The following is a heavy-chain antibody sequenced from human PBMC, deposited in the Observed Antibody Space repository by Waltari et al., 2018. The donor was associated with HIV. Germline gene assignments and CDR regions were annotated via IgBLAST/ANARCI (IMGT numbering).Heavy chain of an antibody. J-gene: IGHJ4*02. CDR1: GGSISSTNW. V-gene: IGHV4-4*02. CDR2: IYHSGRT. D-gene: IGHD3-10*01. CDR3: AAGLLGDFDY. Sequence: QVQLQESGPGLVKPSGTLSPSCAVSGGSISSTNWWSWVRQPPGKGLEWIGEIYHSGRTNYNPSLKIRVTISVDKSKNQFSLRLSSVTAADTAVYYCAAGLLGDFDYWGQGTLVTVSS.